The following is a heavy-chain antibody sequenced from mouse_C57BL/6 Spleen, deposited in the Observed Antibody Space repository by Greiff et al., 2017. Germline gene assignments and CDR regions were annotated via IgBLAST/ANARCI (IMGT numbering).Heavy chain of an antibody. CDR1: GFTFSDYG. V-gene: IGHV5-17*01. CDR2: ISSGSSTI. D-gene: IGHD1-1*01. CDR3: KVTTVVDFDY. Sequence: EVMLVASGGGLVKPGGSLKLSCAASGFTFSDYGMHWVRQAPEKGLEWVAYISSGSSTIYYADTVKGRFTISRDNAKNTLFLQMTSLRSEDTAMYYCKVTTVVDFDYWGQGTTLTVSS. J-gene: IGHJ2*01.